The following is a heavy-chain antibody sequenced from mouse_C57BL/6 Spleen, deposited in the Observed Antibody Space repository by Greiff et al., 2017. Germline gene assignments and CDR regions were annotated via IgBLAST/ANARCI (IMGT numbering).Heavy chain of an antibody. CDR1: GYSFTDYY. CDR3: ARRAPLHRDRYYFDY. D-gene: IGHD3-1*01. V-gene: IGHV1-39*01. CDR2: INPNYGTT. J-gene: IGHJ2*01. Sequence: VQLKQSGPELVKPGASVKISCKASGYSFTDYYMNWVKQSTGKCLEWIGVINPNYGTTSYNKKFKGKATLTVDQSSSTAYMQHNSLTSEDSAVYYCARRAPLHRDRYYFDYWGQGTTRTGSS.